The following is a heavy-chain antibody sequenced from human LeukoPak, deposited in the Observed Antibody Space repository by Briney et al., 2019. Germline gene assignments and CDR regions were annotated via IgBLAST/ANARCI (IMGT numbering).Heavy chain of an antibody. V-gene: IGHV3-30*18. CDR1: GFTFSSYG. Sequence: PGGSLRLSCAASGFTFSSYGMHWVGQAPGKGLEWVAVISYDGSNKYYADSVKGRFTISRDNSKNTLYLQMNSLRAEDTAVYYCAKGLDYGDYWGQGTLVTVSS. CDR3: AKGLDYGDY. J-gene: IGHJ4*02. CDR2: ISYDGSNK.